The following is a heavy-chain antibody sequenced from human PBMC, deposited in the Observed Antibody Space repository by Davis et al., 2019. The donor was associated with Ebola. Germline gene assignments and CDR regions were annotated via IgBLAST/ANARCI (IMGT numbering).Heavy chain of an antibody. CDR1: GGSISGSL. D-gene: IGHD3-3*01. J-gene: IGHJ6*03. CDR3: ARGNDFWNGYPMDV. CDR2: VYYSGST. V-gene: IGHV4-59*01. Sequence: MPSETLSLTCIVSGGSISGSLWCWWSWIRQSPGKQLEWIGYVYYSGSTNYNPSLKSRVTISVDTSKNQFSLNLSSVTAADTAVYYCARGNDFWNGYPMDVWGKGTTVTVAS.